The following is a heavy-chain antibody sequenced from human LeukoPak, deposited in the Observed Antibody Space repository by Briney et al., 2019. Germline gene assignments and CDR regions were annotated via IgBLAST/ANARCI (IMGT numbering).Heavy chain of an antibody. Sequence: KPGESLKISCKGSGYNFTSYWIGWVRQMPGKGLEWVGIIYPGDSDTRYSPSFQGQVTISADKSISTAYLQWASLKGSDTDMYYCARAYYGSSGFDYWGQGTLVTVSS. CDR1: GYNFTSYW. J-gene: IGHJ4*02. D-gene: IGHD3-10*01. V-gene: IGHV5-51*01. CDR2: IYPGDSDT. CDR3: ARAYYGSSGFDY.